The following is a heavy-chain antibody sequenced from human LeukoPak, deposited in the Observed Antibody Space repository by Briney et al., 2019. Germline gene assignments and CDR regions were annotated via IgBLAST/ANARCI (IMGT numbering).Heavy chain of an antibody. J-gene: IGHJ4*02. Sequence: PGGSLRLSCAASGFTVSGNYMSWVRQAPGKGLEWVSVIYSGVSSYYADPVKGRFTISRDNSKNTLYLQMNTLRAEDTAVYYCARHYHDILTGYGHWGQGTLVTVSS. CDR3: ARHYHDILTGYGH. D-gene: IGHD3-9*01. CDR2: IYSGVSS. V-gene: IGHV3-66*04. CDR1: GFTVSGNY.